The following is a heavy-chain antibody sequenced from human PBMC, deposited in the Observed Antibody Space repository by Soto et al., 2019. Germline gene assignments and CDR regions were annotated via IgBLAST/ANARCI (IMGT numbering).Heavy chain of an antibody. V-gene: IGHV4-39*01. CDR3: ARHASRGYSSSWYFED. Sequence: QLQLQESGPGLVKTSETLSLTCNVSGGSVSSSGYYWGWIRQAPGNGLEWIVSTYYSEGTYYNPSLKSRVTTSIDASKNQVSLTVTSVTAADTAVYYCARHASRGYSSSWYFEDWGQGTLVTVSS. J-gene: IGHJ4*02. CDR2: TYYSEGT. CDR1: GGSVSSSGYY. D-gene: IGHD6-13*01.